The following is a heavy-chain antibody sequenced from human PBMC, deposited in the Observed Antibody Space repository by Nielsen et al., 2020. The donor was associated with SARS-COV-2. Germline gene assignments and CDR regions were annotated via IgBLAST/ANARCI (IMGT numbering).Heavy chain of an antibody. J-gene: IGHJ6*02. D-gene: IGHD6-19*01. Sequence: GGSLRRSCAASGFTVSSNYMSWVSQAPGKGLEWVSVIYSGGSTYYADSVKGRFTIARDNSKNTLYLQMNSLRAEDTAVYYCAREPQWLVSGLRNGIDVWGQGTTVTVSS. V-gene: IGHV3-53*01. CDR1: GFTVSSNY. CDR2: IYSGGST. CDR3: AREPQWLVSGLRNGIDV.